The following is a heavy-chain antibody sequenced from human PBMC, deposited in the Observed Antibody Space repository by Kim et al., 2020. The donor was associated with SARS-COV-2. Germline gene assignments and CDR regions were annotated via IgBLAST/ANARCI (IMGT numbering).Heavy chain of an antibody. CDR3: ARDQYCSSTSCYGDYGMDV. J-gene: IGHJ6*02. D-gene: IGHD2-2*01. Sequence: ASVKVSCKASGYTFTGYYMHWVRQAPGQGLEWMGWINPNSGGTNYAQKFQGRVTMTRDTSISTAYMELSRLRSDDTAVYYCARDQYCSSTSCYGDYGMDVWGQGTTVTVSS. V-gene: IGHV1-2*02. CDR2: INPNSGGT. CDR1: GYTFTGYY.